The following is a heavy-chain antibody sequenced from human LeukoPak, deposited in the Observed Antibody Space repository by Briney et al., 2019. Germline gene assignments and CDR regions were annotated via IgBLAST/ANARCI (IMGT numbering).Heavy chain of an antibody. CDR1: GFTFSSYW. Sequence: PGGSLRLSCAASGFTFSSYWMSWVRQAPGKGLEWVANIKQDGSEKYYVDSVKGRFTISRDNAKNSLYLQMNSLRAEDTAVYYCAREGSYGFYYYYYMDVWGKGTTVTVSS. CDR2: IKQDGSEK. V-gene: IGHV3-7*01. J-gene: IGHJ6*03. D-gene: IGHD5-18*01. CDR3: AREGSYGFYYYYYMDV.